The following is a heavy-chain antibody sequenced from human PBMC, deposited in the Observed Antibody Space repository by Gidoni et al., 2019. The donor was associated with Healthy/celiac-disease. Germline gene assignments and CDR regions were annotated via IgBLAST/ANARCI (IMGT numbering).Heavy chain of an antibody. CDR3: ARLDPRDYGEYVGLAFDI. J-gene: IGHJ3*02. V-gene: IGHV4-61*02. D-gene: IGHD4-17*01. CDR1: GGPISIGSYY. Sequence: QVQLQESGPGLVKPSQTLSLTCTASGGPISIGSYYWSWIRQPAGKGLEWIGRIYTRGSTNYNPSLKSRVTISVDMSKNQFSLKLTSVTAADTAVYYCARLDPRDYGEYVGLAFDIWGQGTMVTVSS. CDR2: IYTRGST.